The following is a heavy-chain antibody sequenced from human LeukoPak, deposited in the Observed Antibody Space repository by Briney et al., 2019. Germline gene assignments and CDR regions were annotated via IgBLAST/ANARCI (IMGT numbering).Heavy chain of an antibody. J-gene: IGHJ3*02. V-gene: IGHV4-59*08. CDR1: GGSISSYY. CDR3: ARMVGSGYALDAFDI. Sequence: SETLSLTCTVSGGSISSYYWSWVRQPPGKGLEWIGYIYYSGSTNYNPSLKSRVTISVDTSKNQLSLKLSSVTAADTAVYYCARMVGSGYALDAFDIWGQGTVVTVSS. CDR2: IYYSGST. D-gene: IGHD2-2*01.